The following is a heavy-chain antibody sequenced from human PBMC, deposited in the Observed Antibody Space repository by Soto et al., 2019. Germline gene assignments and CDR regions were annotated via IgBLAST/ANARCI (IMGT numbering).Heavy chain of an antibody. V-gene: IGHV1-8*01. Sequence: SSVKVSCKASGYTFTSYDINWVRHATLQVLEWMGWMNPNSGNTGYAQKFQGRVTMTRNTSISTAYMELSSLRSEDTAVYYCAGGGGYSSSWFYYYYGMDVWGQGTTVTVSS. CDR3: AGGGGYSSSWFYYYYGMDV. CDR1: GYTFTSYD. D-gene: IGHD6-13*01. CDR2: MNPNSGNT. J-gene: IGHJ6*02.